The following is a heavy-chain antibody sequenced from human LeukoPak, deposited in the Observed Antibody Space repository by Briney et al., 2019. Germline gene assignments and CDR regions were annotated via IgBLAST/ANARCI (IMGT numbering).Heavy chain of an antibody. CDR3: VREVDY. V-gene: IGHV4-39*07. CDR1: GGSISSSSYY. Sequence: SETLSLTCTVSGGSISSSSYYWGWIRQPPGKGLEWIGSIYYSGNSYYNPSLKSRVTISVDRSKNQFSLKLSSVTAADTAVYYCVREVDYWGQGTLVTVSS. J-gene: IGHJ4*02. CDR2: IYYSGNS.